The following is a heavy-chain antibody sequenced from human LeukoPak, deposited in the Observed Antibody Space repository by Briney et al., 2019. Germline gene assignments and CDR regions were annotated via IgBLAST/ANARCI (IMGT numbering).Heavy chain of an antibody. CDR1: GGSISSYY. Sequence: SETLSLTCTVSGGSISSYYWSWIRQPPGKGLGWIGYIYYSGSTNYNPSLKSRVTISVDTSKNQFSLKLSSVTAADTAVYYCASTSGYYDYYYGMDVWGQGTTVTVSS. CDR3: ASTSGYYDYYYGMDV. CDR2: IYYSGST. V-gene: IGHV4-59*01. J-gene: IGHJ6*02. D-gene: IGHD3-3*01.